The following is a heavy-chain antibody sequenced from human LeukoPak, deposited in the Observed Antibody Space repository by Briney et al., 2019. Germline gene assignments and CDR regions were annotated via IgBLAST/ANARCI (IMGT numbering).Heavy chain of an antibody. V-gene: IGHV3-33*01. D-gene: IGHD3-3*01. J-gene: IGHJ3*02. Sequence: GGSLRLSCAASGFTFSSYGMHWVRQAPGKGLEWVAVIWYDGSNKYYADSMKGRFTISRDNSKNTLYLQMNSLRAEDTAVYYCARPFGVVISDAFDIWGQGTMVTVSS. CDR3: ARPFGVVISDAFDI. CDR2: IWYDGSNK. CDR1: GFTFSSYG.